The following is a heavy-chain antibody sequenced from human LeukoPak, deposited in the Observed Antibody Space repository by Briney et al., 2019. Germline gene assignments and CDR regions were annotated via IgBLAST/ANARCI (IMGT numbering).Heavy chain of an antibody. CDR3: VRSPRNWFAP. CDR2: IYTSENT. J-gene: IGHJ5*02. CDR1: GVSISSFY. V-gene: IGHV4-4*07. Sequence: SETLSLTCTVSGVSISSFYWSWIRHPAGKGLEWIGRIYTSENTNYNPSLKSRVTMSVDTSKNQFSLKLSSVTAADTAVYYCVRSPRNWFAPWGQGTLVIVSS.